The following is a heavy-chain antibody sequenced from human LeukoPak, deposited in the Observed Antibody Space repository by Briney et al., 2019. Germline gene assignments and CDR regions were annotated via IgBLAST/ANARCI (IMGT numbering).Heavy chain of an antibody. J-gene: IGHJ4*02. V-gene: IGHV4-38-2*01. CDR3: ARVRKGVDY. Sequence: PSETLSLTCAVSGYSIISDYYWGWIRQSPRRGLEWIGSINHRGTTYYNPSLKSRVTFSVDTSKNQFSLKVSPVTAADTALYYCARVRKGVDYWGQGTQVTVSS. CDR1: GYSIISDYY. CDR2: INHRGTT.